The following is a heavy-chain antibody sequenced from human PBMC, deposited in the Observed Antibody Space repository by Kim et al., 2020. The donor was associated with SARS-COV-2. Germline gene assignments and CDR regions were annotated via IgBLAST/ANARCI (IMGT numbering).Heavy chain of an antibody. J-gene: IGHJ4*02. V-gene: IGHV4-34*01. CDR3: ARVWDY. CDR2: IDPSGSA. Sequence: SETLSLTCFLSGGSFSGYYWSWIRQSPGKGLEVIGEIDPSGSANYNPSLKSRATIALDTSKNQFSLRLTSVTAADTAVYFCARVWDYWGPGTLVTVSS. CDR1: GGSFSGYY.